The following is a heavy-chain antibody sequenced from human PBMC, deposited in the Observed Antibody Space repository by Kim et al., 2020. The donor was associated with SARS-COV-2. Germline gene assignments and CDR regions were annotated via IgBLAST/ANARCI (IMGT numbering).Heavy chain of an antibody. D-gene: IGHD6-13*01. CDR2: INSDGSST. V-gene: IGHV3-74*01. J-gene: IGHJ4*02. Sequence: GGYLRLSCAASGFTFSSYWMHWVRQAPGKGLVWVSRINSDGSSTSYADSVKGRFTISRDNAKNTLYLQMNSLRAEDTAVYYCARDQRDLGMDTWVYFDYWGQGTLVTVSS. CDR3: ARDQRDLGMDTWVYFDY. CDR1: GFTFSSYW.